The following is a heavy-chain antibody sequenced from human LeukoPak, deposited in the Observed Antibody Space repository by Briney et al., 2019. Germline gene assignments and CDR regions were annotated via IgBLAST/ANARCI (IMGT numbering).Heavy chain of an antibody. D-gene: IGHD6-13*01. CDR1: GDSISSGRYY. V-gene: IGHV4-61*02. J-gene: IGHJ4*02. CDR3: ARGRGSSWYYFDS. CDR2: IYASGNT. Sequence: SETLSLTCTVSGDSISSGRYYWSWVRQPAGKGLEWIGRIYASGNTNYNPSLKGRVTMTVDTSKNQFSLNLSSVTAADTAVYYCARGRGSSWYYFDSWGRGTLVTVSS.